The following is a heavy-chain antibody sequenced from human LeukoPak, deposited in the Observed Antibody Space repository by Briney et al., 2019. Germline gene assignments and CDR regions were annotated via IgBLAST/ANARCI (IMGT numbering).Heavy chain of an antibody. V-gene: IGHV3-21*01. Sequence: GGSLRLSCAASGFTFSSYSMNWVRQAPGKGLEWVSSISSSSSYIYYADSVKGRFTISRDNAKNSLYLQMNSQRAEDTAVYYCARDLVSSWNPMDYWGQGTLVTVSS. CDR1: GFTFSSYS. CDR2: ISSSSSYI. CDR3: ARDLVSSWNPMDY. D-gene: IGHD6-13*01. J-gene: IGHJ4*02.